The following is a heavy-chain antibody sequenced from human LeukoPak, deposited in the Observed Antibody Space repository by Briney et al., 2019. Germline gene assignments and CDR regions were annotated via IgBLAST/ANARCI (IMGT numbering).Heavy chain of an antibody. D-gene: IGHD3-10*01. CDR1: GGTFSSYA. CDR3: ARAVTHVLLWFGELLD. Sequence: SVKVSCKASGGTFSSYAISWVRQAPGQGLEWMGGIIPIFGTANYAQKFQGRVTITADESTSTAYMELSCLRSEDTAVYYCARAVTHVLLWFGELLDWGQGTLVTVSS. V-gene: IGHV1-69*13. J-gene: IGHJ4*02. CDR2: IIPIFGTA.